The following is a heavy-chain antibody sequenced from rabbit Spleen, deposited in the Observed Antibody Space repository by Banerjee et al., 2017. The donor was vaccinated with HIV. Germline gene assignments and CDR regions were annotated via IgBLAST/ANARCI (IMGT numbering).Heavy chain of an antibody. Sequence: QSLEESGGDLVKPGASLTLTCTASGVSFSFNSYMCWVRQAPGKGLEWIACIDAGSSGSTYYANWAKGRFTISKTSSTTVTLQMTRLTAADTATYFCARDTSSSFSSYGMDLWGQGTLVTVS. CDR1: GVSFSFNSY. CDR2: IDAGSSGST. CDR3: ARDTSSSFSSYGMDL. D-gene: IGHD1-1*01. J-gene: IGHJ6*01. V-gene: IGHV1S40*01.